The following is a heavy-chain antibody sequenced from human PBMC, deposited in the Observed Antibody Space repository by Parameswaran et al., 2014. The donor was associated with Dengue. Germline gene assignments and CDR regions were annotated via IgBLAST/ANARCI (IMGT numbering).Heavy chain of an antibody. Sequence: PGKGLEWIGSIYHSGSTYYNPSLKSRVTISVDTSKNQFSLKLSSVTAADTALYYCARGQVVPDYWGQGTLVTVSS. CDR2: IYHSGST. V-gene: IGHV4-38-2*02. CDR3: ARGQVVPDY. J-gene: IGHJ4*02. D-gene: IGHD2-21*01.